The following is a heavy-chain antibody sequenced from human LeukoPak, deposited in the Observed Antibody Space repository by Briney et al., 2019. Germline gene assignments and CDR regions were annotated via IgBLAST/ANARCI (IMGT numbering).Heavy chain of an antibody. D-gene: IGHD5-18*01. CDR2: ISSNGGST. J-gene: IGHJ4*02. V-gene: IGHV3-64D*06. CDR1: GFTFSSYA. Sequence: PGGSLRLSCSASGFTFSSYAMHWVRQAPGKGLEYVSAISSNGGSTYYADSVKGRFTISRDNSKNTLYLQMSSLRAEDTAVYYCARAEGGYSVGFDYWGQGTLVTVSS. CDR3: ARAEGGYSVGFDY.